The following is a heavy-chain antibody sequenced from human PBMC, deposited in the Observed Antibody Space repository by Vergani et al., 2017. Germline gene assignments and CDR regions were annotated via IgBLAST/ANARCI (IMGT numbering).Heavy chain of an antibody. V-gene: IGHV1-18*03. D-gene: IGHD5-18*01. CDR1: GYTFTKFG. CDR3: ARGGGQTALDL. J-gene: IGHJ4*02. CDR2: ISAYNANT. Sequence: QVQLVQSGAEVKKPGASVKVSCKASGYTFTKFGITWVRQAPGQGLQWMGWISAYNANTNFAQKLQGRVFMTTDTSTRTAYMELRSLRSDDMAVYYCARGGGQTALDLWGQGTLVTVSS.